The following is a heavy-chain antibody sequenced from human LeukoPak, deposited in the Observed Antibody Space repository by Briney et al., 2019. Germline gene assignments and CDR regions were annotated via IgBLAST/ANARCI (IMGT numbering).Heavy chain of an antibody. V-gene: IGHV4-39*07. Sequence: SETLSLTYTVSGGSISSGSYYWGWIRQPPGKGLEWIGSIYYSGNTYYNPSLKSRVTISVDTSKNQFSLKLSSVTAADTAVYYCAGVLLWFGDPGSFDYWGQGTLVTVSS. CDR1: GGSISSGSYY. J-gene: IGHJ4*02. D-gene: IGHD3-10*01. CDR3: AGVLLWFGDPGSFDY. CDR2: IYYSGNT.